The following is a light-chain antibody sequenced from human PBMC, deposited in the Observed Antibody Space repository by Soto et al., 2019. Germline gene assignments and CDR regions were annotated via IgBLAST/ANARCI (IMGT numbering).Light chain of an antibody. Sequence: QSALTQPPSVSGAPGRRVPFSCTGSSSNIGAGYDVHWYQQLPGTAPKLLIYGNPNRPSGVPDRFSGSKSGSSASLAITGLQAEDEADYYCQSYDSSLHASVFGTGTKLTVL. CDR2: GNP. V-gene: IGLV1-40*01. CDR1: SSNIGAGYD. CDR3: QSYDSSLHASV. J-gene: IGLJ1*01.